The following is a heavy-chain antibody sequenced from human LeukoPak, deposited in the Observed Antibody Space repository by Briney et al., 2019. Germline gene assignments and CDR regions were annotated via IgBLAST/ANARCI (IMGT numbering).Heavy chain of an antibody. J-gene: IGHJ6*03. CDR2: ISASGVST. CDR3: AKVMKGSERLTMVRGVIIKTAGLYYMDV. Sequence: GGSLRLSCAASGFTLSSYAMSWVRQAPGKGLEWVSSISASGVSTNYADSVKGRFTSSRDKSKNTVYLQMNSLRAEDTAVYYCAKVMKGSERLTMVRGVIIKTAGLYYMDVWGKGTTVTVSS. D-gene: IGHD3-10*01. CDR1: GFTLSSYA. V-gene: IGHV3-23*01.